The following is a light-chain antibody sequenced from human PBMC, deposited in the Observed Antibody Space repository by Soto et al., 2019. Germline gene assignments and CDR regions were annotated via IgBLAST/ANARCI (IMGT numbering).Light chain of an antibody. CDR1: QRISSW. V-gene: IGKV1-5*03. CDR3: QQSNIFIWT. Sequence: DMQVTQSPSTLSASVGDRVTIICRASQRISSWLACYQQKPGKAPKLLISKASNLDSGVPSRFSGSGSGTEFNLTIRSLQPAAFATYYCQQSNIFIWTFGRATKVAIK. CDR2: KAS. J-gene: IGKJ1*01.